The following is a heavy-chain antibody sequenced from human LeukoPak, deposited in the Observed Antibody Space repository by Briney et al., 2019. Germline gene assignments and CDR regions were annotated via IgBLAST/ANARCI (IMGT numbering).Heavy chain of an antibody. Sequence: PGGSLRLSCAASGFTFSSYSMNWVRQAPGKGLEWVANIKQDGSEKYYVDSVKGRFTISRDNAKNSLYLQMNSLRAEDTAVYYCARESSSGTYFDYWGQGTLVTVSS. CDR2: IKQDGSEK. CDR3: ARESSSGTYFDY. D-gene: IGHD3-22*01. J-gene: IGHJ4*02. V-gene: IGHV3-7*01. CDR1: GFTFSSYS.